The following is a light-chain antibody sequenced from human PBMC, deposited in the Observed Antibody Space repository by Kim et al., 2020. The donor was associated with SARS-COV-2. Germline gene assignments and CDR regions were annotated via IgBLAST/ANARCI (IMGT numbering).Light chain of an antibody. CDR2: AAS. J-gene: IGKJ1*01. CDR3: QQSYSSLGA. Sequence: DIQMTQSPFSLSASVGAKVTITCLSSYSINTHLNWYQQKLGKAPKLLIYAASTLQGGVPSRFSGSGSGTLFTLTISSLQPEDFATYYWQQSYSSLGAFGQGTKVDIK. V-gene: IGKV1-39*01. CDR1: YSINTH.